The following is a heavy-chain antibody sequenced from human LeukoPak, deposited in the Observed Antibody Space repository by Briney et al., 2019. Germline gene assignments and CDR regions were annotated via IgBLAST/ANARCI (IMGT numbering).Heavy chain of an antibody. D-gene: IGHD4-17*01. CDR3: ARDYGDSVTIDC. CDR1: GFTFSSYW. J-gene: IGHJ4*02. Sequence: PGGSLRLSCAASGFTFSSYWMHWVRQAPGKGLVWVSRINRDGSGTSYADSVEGRFTISRDNAKSTLYLQMNTLRAEDTAGYYCARDYGDSVTIDCWGQGTLVTVSS. CDR2: INRDGSGT. V-gene: IGHV3-74*01.